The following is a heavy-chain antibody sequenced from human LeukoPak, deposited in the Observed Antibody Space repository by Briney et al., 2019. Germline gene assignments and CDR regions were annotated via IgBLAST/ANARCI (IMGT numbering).Heavy chain of an antibody. CDR1: GFTFSSYA. Sequence: GGSLRLSCAASGFTFSSYAMSWVRQAPGKGLEWVSYISSSGSTIYYADSVKGRFTISRDNAKNSLYLQMNSLRAEDTAVYYCARGYYYDSSGYADYWGQGTLVTVSS. D-gene: IGHD3-22*01. CDR3: ARGYYYDSSGYADY. J-gene: IGHJ4*02. V-gene: IGHV3-48*04. CDR2: ISSSGSTI.